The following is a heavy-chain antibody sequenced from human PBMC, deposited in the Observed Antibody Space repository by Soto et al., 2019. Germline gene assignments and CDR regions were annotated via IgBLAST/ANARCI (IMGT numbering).Heavy chain of an antibody. Sequence: SEILSLTCAVSGGSIISGGYSWSWIRQPPGKGLEWIGYIYSGTTHYNPSLESRVTIAMDRSKNQVSLSLKSVTAADTAVYYCAREDSGAFFDFWGQGTLVTVSS. CDR1: GGSIISGGYS. CDR3: AREDSGAFFDF. J-gene: IGHJ4*02. D-gene: IGHD2-15*01. V-gene: IGHV4-30-2*01. CDR2: IYSGTT.